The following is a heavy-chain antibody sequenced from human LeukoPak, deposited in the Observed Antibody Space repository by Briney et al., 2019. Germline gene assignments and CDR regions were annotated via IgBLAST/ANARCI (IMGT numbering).Heavy chain of an antibody. J-gene: IGHJ6*02. Sequence: ASVKVSCKASGYTFTSYGISWVRQAPGQGLEWMGWISAYNGNTNYAQKLQGRVTMTTDTSTSTAYMELRSLRSDDTAVYYCARVWSTTTTYYYGMDVWGQGTTVTVSS. V-gene: IGHV1-18*01. CDR2: ISAYNGNT. D-gene: IGHD1-1*01. CDR1: GYTFTSYG. CDR3: ARVWSTTTTYYYGMDV.